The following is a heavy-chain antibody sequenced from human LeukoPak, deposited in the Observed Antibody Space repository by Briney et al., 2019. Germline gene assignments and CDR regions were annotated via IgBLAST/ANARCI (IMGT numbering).Heavy chain of an antibody. V-gene: IGHV3-23*01. J-gene: IGHJ3*02. Sequence: PGGSLRLSCAASGFPFSSYAMFWVRQAPGKGLEWASAVSGSGGTTYHADSVKGRFTISRDNSKNTLYLQMTGLRAADTAIYYCAKPGFNYGDAFDIWGQGTMVIVSS. CDR3: AKPGFNYGDAFDI. CDR2: VSGSGGTT. D-gene: IGHD5-18*01. CDR1: GFPFSSYA.